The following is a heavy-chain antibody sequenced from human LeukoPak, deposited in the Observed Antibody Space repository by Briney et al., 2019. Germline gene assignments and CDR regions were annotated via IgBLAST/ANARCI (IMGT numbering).Heavy chain of an antibody. J-gene: IGHJ5*02. CDR2: IYYSGST. V-gene: IGHV4-39*01. Sequence: PSETLSLTCTVSGGSISSSSYYWGWIRQPPGKGLEWIGSIYYSGSTYYNPSLKSRVTISVDTSKNQFSLKLSSVTAADTAVYYCARAGAYCSSTSCLGTWFDPWGQGTLVTVSS. D-gene: IGHD2-2*01. CDR1: GGSISSSSYY. CDR3: ARAGAYCSSTSCLGTWFDP.